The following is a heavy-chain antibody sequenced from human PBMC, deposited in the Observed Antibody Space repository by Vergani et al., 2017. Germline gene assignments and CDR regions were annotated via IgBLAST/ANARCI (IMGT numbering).Heavy chain of an antibody. J-gene: IGHJ3*02. V-gene: IGHV4-59*08. CDR3: AGLMWLVTGEEGFDI. CDR2: IYYSGST. Sequence: QVQLQESGPGLVKPSETLSLTCTVSGGSISSYYWSWIRQPPGKGLEWIGYIYYSGSTNYNPPLKMRVTISVDRSKNQFDLRLSSVTAADTAVYYCAGLMWLVTGEEGFDIWGQGRMVTVSS. D-gene: IGHD2-21*02. CDR1: GGSISSYY.